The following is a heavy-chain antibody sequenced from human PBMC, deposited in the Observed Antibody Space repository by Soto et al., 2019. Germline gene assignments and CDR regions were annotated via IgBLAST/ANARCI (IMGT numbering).Heavy chain of an antibody. CDR3: TTYSTQTFCDGEPCYSVQTKINDS. D-gene: IGHD2-21*01. CDR1: GFSFSNVW. J-gene: IGHJ4*02. V-gene: IGHV3-15*01. Sequence: EVQLVESGGGLVKPGGSLTLSCAASGFSFSNVWMSWVRQAPGKGLEWVGHIKSKYVGGTTDYTAPVKGRFNISRDDSKDKLYLQMHSLKTEDTAVYSGTTYSTQTFCDGEPCYSVQTKINDSWGQGILVPVYS. CDR2: IKSKYVGGTT.